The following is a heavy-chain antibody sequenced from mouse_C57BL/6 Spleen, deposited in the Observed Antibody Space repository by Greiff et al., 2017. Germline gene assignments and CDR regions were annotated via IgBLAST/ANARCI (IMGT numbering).Heavy chain of an antibody. CDR3: ARNYDGYAWFAY. CDR1: GYTFTDYN. D-gene: IGHD2-3*01. V-gene: IGHV1-22*01. Sequence: EVQLQQSGPELVKPGASVKMSCKASGYTFTDYNMHWVKQSHGKSLEWIGYINPDNGGTSYNQKFKGKATLTVNKSSSTAYMELRSLTSEDSAVXYCARNYDGYAWFAYGGQGTLVTVSA. CDR2: INPDNGGT. J-gene: IGHJ3*01.